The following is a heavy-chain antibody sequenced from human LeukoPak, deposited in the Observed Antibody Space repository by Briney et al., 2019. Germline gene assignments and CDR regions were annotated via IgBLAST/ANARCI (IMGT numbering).Heavy chain of an antibody. J-gene: IGHJ5*02. Sequence: ASVKVSCKASGRTFSSYAISWVRHAPGQGLECMGGIIPIFGTANYAQKFQGRVTITADEYTSTAYMALSSLRSEDTAVYYCARALAVAGTRGWFDPWGQGTLVTVSS. CDR1: GRTFSSYA. V-gene: IGHV1-69*13. CDR2: IIPIFGTA. D-gene: IGHD6-19*01. CDR3: ARALAVAGTRGWFDP.